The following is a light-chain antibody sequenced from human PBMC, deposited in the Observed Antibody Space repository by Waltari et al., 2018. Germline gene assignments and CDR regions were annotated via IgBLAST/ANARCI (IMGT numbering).Light chain of an antibody. CDR3: QQYNNWPQT. J-gene: IGKJ1*01. CDR2: DAS. Sequence: EIVMTQSPATLSVSPGERATLSCRASQSISSNLAWYQHRPGQAPRLLIYDASTRATGIPARFSGIGSGTEFTLTISSLQSEDFALYYCQQYNNWPQTFGQGTKVEIE. V-gene: IGKV3-15*01. CDR1: QSISSN.